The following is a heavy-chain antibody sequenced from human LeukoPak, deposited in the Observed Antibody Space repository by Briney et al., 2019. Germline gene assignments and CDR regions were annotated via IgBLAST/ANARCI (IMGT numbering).Heavy chain of an antibody. CDR2: IYYSGST. V-gene: IGHV4-59*08. J-gene: IGHJ4*02. CDR3: ARQGRAHDY. Sequence: PGGSLRLSCAASGFTFSSYAMSLIRQPPGKGLEWIGYIYYSGSTNYNPSLKSRVTISVDTSKNQFSLKLSSVTAADTAVYYCARQGRAHDYWGQGTLVTVSS. CDR1: GFTFSSYA.